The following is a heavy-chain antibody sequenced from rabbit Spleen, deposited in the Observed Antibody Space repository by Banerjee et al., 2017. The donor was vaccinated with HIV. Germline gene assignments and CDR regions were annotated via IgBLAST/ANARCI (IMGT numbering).Heavy chain of an antibody. CDR2: INSFSGRP. V-gene: IGHV1S45*01. CDR3: ARDTSSSFSSYGMDL. Sequence: QEQLEESGGDLVKPEGSLTLTCKASGFSFSNGYVMCWVRQAPGKGLEWIACINSFSGRPVYATWVNGRFTISSHNAQNTLYLQLNSLTAADTATYFCARDTSSSFSSYGMDLWGQGTLVTVS. CDR1: GFSFSNGYV. D-gene: IGHD1-1*01. J-gene: IGHJ6*01.